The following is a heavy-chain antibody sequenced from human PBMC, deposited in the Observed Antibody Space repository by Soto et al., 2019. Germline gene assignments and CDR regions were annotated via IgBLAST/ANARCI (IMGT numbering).Heavy chain of an antibody. CDR2: INPGGGRT. D-gene: IGHD1-26*01. J-gene: IGHJ6*02. CDR3: ARDMHPTATYYYYYGIDV. Sequence: QVHLVQSGAEVKKPGASMKVSCKASGYSFNSFYVHWVRQAPGQGLEWLVLINPGGGRTTYAQKFQGRVAVTRDTSTSTVYMELSSLRSEDTAVYYCARDMHPTATYYYYYGIDVWGQGTTVTVSS. V-gene: IGHV1-46*02. CDR1: GYSFNSFY.